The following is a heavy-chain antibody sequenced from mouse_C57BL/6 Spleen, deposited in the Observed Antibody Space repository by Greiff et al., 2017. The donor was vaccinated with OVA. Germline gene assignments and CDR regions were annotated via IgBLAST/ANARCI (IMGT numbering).Heavy chain of an antibody. Sequence: EVQLVESGGGLVQPKGSLKLSCAASGFTFNTYAMHWVRQAPGKGLEWVARIRRKSSNYATYYADSVKDRFTISRDDSQSMLYLQMNNLKTEDTAMYYCVRDYYYGTYYAMDYWGQGTSVTVSS. CDR2: IRRKSSNYAT. D-gene: IGHD1-1*01. V-gene: IGHV10-3*01. CDR1: GFTFNTYA. CDR3: VRDYYYGTYYAMDY. J-gene: IGHJ4*01.